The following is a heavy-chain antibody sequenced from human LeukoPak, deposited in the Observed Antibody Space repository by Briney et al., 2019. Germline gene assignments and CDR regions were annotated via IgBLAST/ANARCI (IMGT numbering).Heavy chain of an antibody. CDR1: GFSITSGYY. V-gene: IGHV4-38-2*02. Sequence: SETLSLTCSVSGFSITSGYYWGWIRQSPGKGLEWIGSIYHSGGTYYNPSLKSRLSMSVDTSKNQFSLNLSSMTAADTAVYFCARSPGAGAVPGYIYFEYWGQGALVIVSS. J-gene: IGHJ4*02. CDR2: IYHSGGT. CDR3: ARSPGAGAVPGYIYFEY. D-gene: IGHD6-19*01.